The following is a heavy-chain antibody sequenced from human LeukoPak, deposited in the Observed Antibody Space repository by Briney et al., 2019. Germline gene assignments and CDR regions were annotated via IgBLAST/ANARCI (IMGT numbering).Heavy chain of an antibody. CDR1: EFTFSSYA. J-gene: IGHJ4*02. V-gene: IGHV3-23*01. Sequence: GGSLRLSCAASEFTFSSYAMTWVRQAPGKGLQWVSTLSGSGGSTYYTDSVKGRFTISRDNSKNTLYLQMNSLRAEDTAIYYCAKRAFGENFFDFWGQGTLVTVSS. D-gene: IGHD3-10*01. CDR3: AKRAFGENFFDF. CDR2: LSGSGGST.